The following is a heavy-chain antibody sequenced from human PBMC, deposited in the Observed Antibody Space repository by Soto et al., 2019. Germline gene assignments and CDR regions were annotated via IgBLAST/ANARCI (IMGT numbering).Heavy chain of an antibody. D-gene: IGHD3-3*01. CDR1: GFTFSSYA. V-gene: IGHV3-23*01. J-gene: IGHJ4*02. CDR2: ISGSGGST. Sequence: EVQLLESGGGLVQPGGSLRLSCAASGFTFSSYAMSWVRQAPGKGLEWVSAISGSGGSTYYADSVKGRFTISRDNSKNTLYLQMNSLRAEDTAVYYCAKWSEFWSGLRYQGYYFDYWGQGTLVTVSS. CDR3: AKWSEFWSGLRYQGYYFDY.